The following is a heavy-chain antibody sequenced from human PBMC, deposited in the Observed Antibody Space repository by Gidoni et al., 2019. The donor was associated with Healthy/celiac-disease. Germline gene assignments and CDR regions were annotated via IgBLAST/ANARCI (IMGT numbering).Heavy chain of an antibody. Sequence: QVQLVESGGGVVQPGRSLRLSCAASGFTFSSYAMHWVRQAPGKGLEWVAVISYDGSNNYYADSVKGRFTISRDNSKNTLYLQMNSLRAEDTAVYYCASPPGYYGSGSHDYWGQGTLVTVSS. CDR2: ISYDGSNN. D-gene: IGHD3-10*01. CDR3: ASPPGYYGSGSHDY. J-gene: IGHJ4*02. CDR1: GFTFSSYA. V-gene: IGHV3-30-3*01.